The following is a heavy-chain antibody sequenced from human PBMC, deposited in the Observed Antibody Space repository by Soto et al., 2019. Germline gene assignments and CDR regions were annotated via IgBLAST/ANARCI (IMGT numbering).Heavy chain of an antibody. J-gene: IGHJ6*02. CDR2: ISYDGSNK. CDR1: GFTFSSYG. V-gene: IGHV3-30*18. D-gene: IGHD1-7*01. Sequence: GGSLRLSCAASGFTFSSYGMHWVRQAPGKGLEWVAVISYDGSNKYYADSVKGRFTISRDNSKNTLYLQMNSLRAEDTAVYYCAKEDLSITGTTYYYYYGMDVWGQGTTVTVSS. CDR3: AKEDLSITGTTYYYYYGMDV.